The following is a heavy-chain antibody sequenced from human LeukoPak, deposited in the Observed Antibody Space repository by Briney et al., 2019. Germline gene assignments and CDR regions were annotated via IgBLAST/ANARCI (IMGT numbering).Heavy chain of an antibody. CDR3: ARDMGDGYYPVDY. V-gene: IGHV4-38-2*02. CDR2: VYHSGST. Sequence: SETLSLTCAVSGGSIRSYHWGWIRQPPGKGLEWLGTVYHSGSTYYNPSLNGRVAISVDTSKNRFSLKLSSVTAADTAVYYCARDMGDGYYPVDYWGQGTLVTVSS. D-gene: IGHD5-24*01. J-gene: IGHJ4*02. CDR1: GGSIRSYH.